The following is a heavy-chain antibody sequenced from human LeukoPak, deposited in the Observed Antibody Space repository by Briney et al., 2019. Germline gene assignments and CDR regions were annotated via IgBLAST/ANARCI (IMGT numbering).Heavy chain of an antibody. CDR3: AKSQALRRRPDWYFDL. CDR1: GGSINSYY. D-gene: IGHD4-17*01. Sequence: SETLSLTCTVSGGSINSYYWSWIRQPPGKGLEWIGCIFYSGSTNYNPSLKSRVTISVDTSKNQFSLNLSSVTAADTAVYYCAKSQALRRRPDWYFDLWGRGTLVTVSS. V-gene: IGHV4-59*01. J-gene: IGHJ2*01. CDR2: IFYSGST.